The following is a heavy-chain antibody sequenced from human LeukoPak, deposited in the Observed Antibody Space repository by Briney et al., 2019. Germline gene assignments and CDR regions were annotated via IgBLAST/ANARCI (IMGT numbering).Heavy chain of an antibody. V-gene: IGHV3-21*01. Sequence: AGGSLRLSCEASGFTFSFYSMNWVRQAPGEGLEWVSSISSSTSFIYYADSVKGRFTISRDNAKSSLYLQMNSLRAEDTAVYYCAKDLGSDMVRGTFDYWGQGTLVTVSS. CDR3: AKDLGSDMVRGTFDY. J-gene: IGHJ4*02. CDR1: GFTFSFYS. CDR2: ISSSTSFI. D-gene: IGHD3-10*01.